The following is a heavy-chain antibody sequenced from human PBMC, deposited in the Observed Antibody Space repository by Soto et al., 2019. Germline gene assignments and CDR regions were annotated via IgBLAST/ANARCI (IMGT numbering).Heavy chain of an antibody. J-gene: IGHJ3*02. CDR3: AKDRYYGSGSYYLRDAFDI. V-gene: IGHV3-23*01. D-gene: IGHD3-10*01. Sequence: GGSLRLSCAASGFTFSSYAMSWVRQAPGKGLEWVSAISGSGGSTYYADSVKGRFTISRDNSKNTLYLQMNSLRAEDTAVYYCAKDRYYGSGSYYLRDAFDIWGQGTMVTVSS. CDR2: ISGSGGST. CDR1: GFTFSSYA.